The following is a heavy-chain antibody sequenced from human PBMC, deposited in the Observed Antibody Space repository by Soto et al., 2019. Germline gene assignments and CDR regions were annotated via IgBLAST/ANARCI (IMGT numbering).Heavy chain of an antibody. V-gene: IGHV3-66*01. D-gene: IGHD3-10*01. CDR3: TSDFTYGSGSYLYYYGMDV. J-gene: IGHJ6*01. CDR2: IYSGGST. CDR1: GFTVSSNY. Sequence: PGGSLRLSCAASGFTVSSNYMSWVRQAPGKGLEWVSVIYSGGSTYYADSVKGRFTISRDNSKNTLYLQMNSLRAEDTAVYYCTSDFTYGSGSYLYYYGMDVWGQGTTVTVSS.